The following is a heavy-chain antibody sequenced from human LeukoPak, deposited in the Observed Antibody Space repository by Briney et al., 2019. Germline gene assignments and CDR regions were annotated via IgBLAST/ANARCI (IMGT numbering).Heavy chain of an antibody. Sequence: GGSLRLSCAASGFTFSDYWMHWVRQAPGKGPEWVANIKQDGSAKYYVDSVKGRFTISRDNAKNSPYLQMNSLRAEDTAVYYCARRYFDSWGQGTLVTVSS. CDR2: IKQDGSAK. J-gene: IGHJ4*02. CDR3: ARRYFDS. V-gene: IGHV3-7*03. CDR1: GFTFSDYW.